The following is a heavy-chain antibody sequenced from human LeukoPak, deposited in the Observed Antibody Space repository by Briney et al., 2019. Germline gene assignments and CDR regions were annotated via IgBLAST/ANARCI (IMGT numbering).Heavy chain of an antibody. V-gene: IGHV3-53*01. D-gene: IGHD2-21*01. CDR3: ARDTGLW. CDR2: IYSGGDT. J-gene: IGHJ4*02. Sequence: GGSLRLSCAVSGFTVSNNYISWVRQAPGKGLEWVSHIYSGGDTYHADSVKGRFTISRDHSKNTVYLQMNNLRVEDTAVYYCARDTGLWWGQGTLVTVSS. CDR1: GFTVSNNY.